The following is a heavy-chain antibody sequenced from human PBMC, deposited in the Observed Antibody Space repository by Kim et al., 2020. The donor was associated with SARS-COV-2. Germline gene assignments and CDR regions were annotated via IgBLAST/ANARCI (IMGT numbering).Heavy chain of an antibody. CDR2: ISEGGGST. V-gene: IGHV3-23*01. D-gene: IGHD3-10*01. CDR1: GFTSSNYA. CDR3: AKDRIIRGKHYYYCGMDV. J-gene: IGHJ6*02. Sequence: GGSLRLSCAASGFTSSNYAMSWVRQAPGKGLEWVSGISEGGGSTYYADSVKGRFTISRDNSKNTVYLQMSSLRAVDTAVYYCAKDRIIRGKHYYYCGMDVWGQGTTVTVSS.